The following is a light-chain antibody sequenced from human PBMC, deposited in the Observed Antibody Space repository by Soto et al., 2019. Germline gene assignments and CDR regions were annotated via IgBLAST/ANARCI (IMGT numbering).Light chain of an antibody. V-gene: IGLV2-14*03. J-gene: IGLJ1*01. CDR3: SSYTSSSTRV. CDR1: SSDVGAYDY. CDR2: EVS. Sequence: SQAAYVSGSPGRSIPISCNRTSSDVGAYDYVSWYQQHPDKAPKLMIYEVSNRPSGVSNRFSGSKSVNTATLTISGLQAEDEADYYCSSYTSSSTRVFGTGTKVTVL.